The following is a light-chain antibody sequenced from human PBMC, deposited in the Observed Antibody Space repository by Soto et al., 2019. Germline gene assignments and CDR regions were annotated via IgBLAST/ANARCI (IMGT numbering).Light chain of an antibody. CDR3: SSYISSSTFVV. CDR2: EVS. Sequence: SALTQPASLSGSPGQSITISCTGTSRDVGGYNYVSWHQQHPGKAPKVIITEVSNRPSGVSNRFSGSKSGNTASLTISGLQAEDEADYYCSSYISSSTFVVFGGGTQLTVL. J-gene: IGLJ2*01. CDR1: SRDVGGYNY. V-gene: IGLV2-14*01.